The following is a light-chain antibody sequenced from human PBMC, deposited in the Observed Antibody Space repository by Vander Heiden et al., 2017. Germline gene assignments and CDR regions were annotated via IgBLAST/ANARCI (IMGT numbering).Light chain of an antibody. Sequence: QSVLTQPPSVSGPPGQWVTISCSGSNSNIGTNPVNWYQQLPGRAPKLLIYLNDHRPSGVPDRFSGSKSATSASLAISGLQSEDEADFYCASWDDSLVGWVFGGGTKLTVL. V-gene: IGLV1-44*01. CDR2: LND. CDR1: NSNIGTNP. J-gene: IGLJ3*02. CDR3: ASWDDSLVGWV.